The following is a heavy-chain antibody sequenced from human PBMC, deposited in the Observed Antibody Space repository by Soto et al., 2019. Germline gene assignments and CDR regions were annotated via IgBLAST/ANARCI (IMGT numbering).Heavy chain of an antibody. CDR3: ATLRRFTISTSDYYYYYMDV. J-gene: IGHJ6*03. V-gene: IGHV4-59*08. Sequence: PSETLSLTCTVSGGSISSYYWSWIRQPPGKGLEWIGYIYYSGSTNYNPSLKSRVTISVDTSKNQFSLKLSSVTAADTAVYYCATLRRFTISTSDYYYYYMDVWGKGTTVTVSS. CDR1: GGSISSYY. CDR2: IYYSGST. D-gene: IGHD3-9*01.